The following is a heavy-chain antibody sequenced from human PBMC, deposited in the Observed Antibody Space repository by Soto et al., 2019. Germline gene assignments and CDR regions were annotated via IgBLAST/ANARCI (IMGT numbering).Heavy chain of an antibody. D-gene: IGHD2-8*01. CDR1: GYTFTAHS. Sequence: VQLVQSGTEVKEPGASVRVSCKASGYTFTAHSLHWARQAPGQGLEWMGWIIVSHDRPRYAPQFQGRLTFETDRIGTAAYMHLTRLSPEDTEVYFCAKEPEDGVPGDYWGQGTPVVVSS. V-gene: IGHV1-3*01. CDR2: IIVSHDRP. CDR3: AKEPEDGVPGDY. J-gene: IGHJ4*02.